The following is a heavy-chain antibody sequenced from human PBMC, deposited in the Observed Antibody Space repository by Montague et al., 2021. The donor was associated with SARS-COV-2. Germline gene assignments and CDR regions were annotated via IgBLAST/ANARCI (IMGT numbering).Heavy chain of an antibody. Sequence: SETLSLTCIVSGDSISNSYYDWDWIRQPPGKGLEWIVTIYYSGSIYYNPSLKGRLTISLDTSRNQFSLKLTSVTAADTAVYCCARHVRAIRWGWGNSRNPHWGQGTLVTVSS. CDR2: IYYSGSI. D-gene: IGHD3-16*01. J-gene: IGHJ4*02. V-gene: IGHV4-39*01. CDR3: ARHVRAIRWGWGNSRNPH. CDR1: GDSISNSYYD.